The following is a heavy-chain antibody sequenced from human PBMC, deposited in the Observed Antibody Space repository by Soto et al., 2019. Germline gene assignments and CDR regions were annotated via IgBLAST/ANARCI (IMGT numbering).Heavy chain of an antibody. CDR3: TKEEVVVVNWFDP. CDR2: IKSKADGGTT. CDR1: GFTFSNAW. Sequence: EVQLVESGGGLVKPGGSLRLSCAASGFTFSNAWMSWVRQAPGKGLEWVGRIKSKADGGTTDYAAPVKGRFTISRDDSKNTLYLQMNSLKTADTAVYYCTKEEVVVVNWFDPWGQGTLVTVSS. D-gene: IGHD3-22*01. J-gene: IGHJ5*02. V-gene: IGHV3-15*01.